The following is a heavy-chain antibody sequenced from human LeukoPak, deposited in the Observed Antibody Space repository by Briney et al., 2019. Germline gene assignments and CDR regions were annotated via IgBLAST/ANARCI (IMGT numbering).Heavy chain of an antibody. CDR3: ARALTFPDIYYHMDV. Sequence: SETLSLTCTVSGASISSGSYYWGWIRQPPGKGLEWIATMSDGSTFYSPSLKSRVTISVDTSQNQFSLKLGSVTAADTAVYYCARALTFPDIYYHMDVWGEGTAVTVFS. D-gene: IGHD2/OR15-2a*01. V-gene: IGHV4-39*01. CDR1: GASISSGSYY. J-gene: IGHJ6*03. CDR2: MSDGST.